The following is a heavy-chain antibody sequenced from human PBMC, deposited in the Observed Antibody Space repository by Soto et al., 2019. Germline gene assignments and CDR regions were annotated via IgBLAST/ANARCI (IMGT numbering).Heavy chain of an antibody. D-gene: IGHD6-19*01. CDR1: GFTFGSYA. CDR2: ISGSGGST. V-gene: IGHV3-23*01. Sequence: GGLIRLSYAASGFTFGSYAMRWVRQAPGKGLEWVSAISGSGGSTYYADSVKGRFTISRDNSKNTLYLQMNSLRAEDTAVYYCAKGTGPSSGCLRGFDYWGQGTLVTVSS. CDR3: AKGTGPSSGCLRGFDY. J-gene: IGHJ4*02.